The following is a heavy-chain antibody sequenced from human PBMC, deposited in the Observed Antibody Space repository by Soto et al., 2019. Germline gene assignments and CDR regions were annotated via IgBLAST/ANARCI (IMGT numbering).Heavy chain of an antibody. Sequence: EVQLVESGGGLVQPGGSLRLSCAASGFTFSGYSMNWVRQAPGKGLEWVSYISSSSRTINYADSVKGRFTISRDNAKNSLYLQMNSLRAEDTAVYYCARDSGRITDGMDVWGQGTTVTVSS. CDR3: ARDSGRITDGMDV. CDR1: GFTFSGYS. J-gene: IGHJ6*02. V-gene: IGHV3-48*01. D-gene: IGHD3-10*01. CDR2: ISSSSRTI.